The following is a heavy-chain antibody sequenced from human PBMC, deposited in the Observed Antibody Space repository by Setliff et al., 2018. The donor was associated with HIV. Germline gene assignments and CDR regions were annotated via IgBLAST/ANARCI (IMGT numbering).Heavy chain of an antibody. Sequence: SETLSLTCTVSGGSISSYYWTWIRQPPGKGLEWIGYIYYSGSTNYNPSLKSRVTISVDTSKNQFSLKLSSVTAADTAVYYCAREGLAVAGLNWFDPWGQGTLGTV. J-gene: IGHJ5*02. CDR1: GGSISSYY. D-gene: IGHD6-19*01. CDR3: AREGLAVAGLNWFDP. CDR2: IYYSGST. V-gene: IGHV4-59*01.